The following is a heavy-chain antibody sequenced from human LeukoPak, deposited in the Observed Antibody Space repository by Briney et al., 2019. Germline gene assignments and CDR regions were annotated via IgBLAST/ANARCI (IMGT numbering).Heavy chain of an antibody. V-gene: IGHV3-30*04. CDR3: ARDPTGTTNFDY. J-gene: IGHJ4*02. D-gene: IGHD1-1*01. CDR1: GFTFSSYA. Sequence: PGRSLRLSCAASGFTFSSYAMHWVRQAPGKGLEWVAVISYDGSNKYYADSVKGRFTISRDNSKNTLYLQMNSLRAEDTAVYYCARDPTGTTNFDYWGQGTLVTVSS. CDR2: ISYDGSNK.